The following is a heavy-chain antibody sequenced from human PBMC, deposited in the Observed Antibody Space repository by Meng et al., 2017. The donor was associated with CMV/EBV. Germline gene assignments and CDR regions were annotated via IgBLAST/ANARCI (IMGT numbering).Heavy chain of an antibody. CDR1: GGTFSSYA. D-gene: IGHD1-26*01. CDR2: IIPILGIA. Sequence: SVKVSCKASGGTFSSYAISWVRQAPGQELEWMGGIIPILGIANYAQKFQGRVTITADKSTSTAYMELSSLRSEDTAVYYCARPTRGGAFDIWGQGTMVTVSS. V-gene: IGHV1-69*10. J-gene: IGHJ3*02. CDR3: ARPTRGGAFDI.